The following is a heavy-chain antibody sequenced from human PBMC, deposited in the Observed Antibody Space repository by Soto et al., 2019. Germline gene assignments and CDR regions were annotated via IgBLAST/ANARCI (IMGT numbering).Heavy chain of an antibody. CDR3: ARDTPDILTGYYVDY. D-gene: IGHD3-9*01. V-gene: IGHV1-18*01. CDR2: ISAYNANT. CDR1: GYTFTSYG. J-gene: IGHJ4*02. Sequence: GASVKVSCKTSGYTFTSYGISWERQAPGQGLEWMGWISAYNANTKYAQKLQGRVTMTTDTSTRTAYMELRSLTSDDTAVYYCARDTPDILTGYYVDYWGQGTLVTVSS.